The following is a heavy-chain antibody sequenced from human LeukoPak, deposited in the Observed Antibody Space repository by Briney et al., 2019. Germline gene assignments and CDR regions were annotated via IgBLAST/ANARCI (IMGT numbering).Heavy chain of an antibody. CDR2: ISGSGGST. D-gene: IGHD3-10*01. CDR1: GFTFSSFA. Sequence: PGGSLRLSCAASGFTFSSFAMSWVRQAPGKGLEWVSAISGSGGSTYYADSVKGRFTISRDNSKNTLYLQMNSLRAEDTAVYYCAKDPGPGDWFDPWGQGTLVTVSS. J-gene: IGHJ5*02. CDR3: AKDPGPGDWFDP. V-gene: IGHV3-23*01.